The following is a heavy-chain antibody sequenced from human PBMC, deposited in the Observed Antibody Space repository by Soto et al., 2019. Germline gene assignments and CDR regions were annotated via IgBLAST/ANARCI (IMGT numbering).Heavy chain of an antibody. CDR1: GYSFTTYG. Sequence: ASVKVSCKASGYSFTTYGIFWVRQAPGQGLEWMGWISPYNGKTNYAQNLQGRVSMTTDTSTNTAYMELRSLRSDDTAVYYCARTYDSSKSTRFDYWGQXTXVTVSS. D-gene: IGHD3-22*01. CDR2: ISPYNGKT. J-gene: IGHJ4*02. V-gene: IGHV1-18*01. CDR3: ARTYDSSKSTRFDY.